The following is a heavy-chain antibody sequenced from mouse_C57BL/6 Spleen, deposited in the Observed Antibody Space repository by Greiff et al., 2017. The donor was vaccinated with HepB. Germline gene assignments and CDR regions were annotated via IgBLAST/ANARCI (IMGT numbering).Heavy chain of an antibody. D-gene: IGHD2-1*01. Sequence: QVQLKQPGAELVKPGASVKMSCKASGYTFTSYWITWVKQRPGQGLEWIGDIYPGSGSTNYNEKFKSKATLTVDTSSSTAYMQLSSLTSEDSAVYYCAREEVYYGNYVGYFDVWGTGTTVTVSS. CDR2: IYPGSGST. V-gene: IGHV1-55*01. CDR1: GYTFTSYW. CDR3: AREEVYYGNYVGYFDV. J-gene: IGHJ1*03.